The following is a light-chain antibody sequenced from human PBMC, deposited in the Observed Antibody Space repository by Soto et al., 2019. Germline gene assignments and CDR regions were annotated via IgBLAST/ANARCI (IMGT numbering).Light chain of an antibody. J-gene: IGKJ5*01. CDR3: MQATHRIT. Sequence: DIVLTQSPLSLPVALGQPASISCRSSQSLVYSDGDTYLNWFQQRPGQSPRRLIYKVSNRDSGVPDRFSGSGSGTDFTLKISRVEAEDVGVYYCMQATHRITFGQGTRLEIK. CDR2: KVS. V-gene: IGKV2-30*01. CDR1: QSLVYSDGDTY.